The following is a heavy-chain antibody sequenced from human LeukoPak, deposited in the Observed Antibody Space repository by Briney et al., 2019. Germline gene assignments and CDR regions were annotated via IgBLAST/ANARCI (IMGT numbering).Heavy chain of an antibody. D-gene: IGHD6-13*01. V-gene: IGHV4-39*07. CDR2: IYYSGST. J-gene: IGHJ4*02. CDR1: GGSISSSSYY. Sequence: PSETLSLTCTVSGGSISSSSYYWGWIRQPPGKGLEWIGSIYYSGSTYYNPSLKSRVTISVDTSKNQFSLKLSSVTAADTAVYYCARDGGIAAAGGGDYWGQGTLVTVSS. CDR3: ARDGGIAAAGGGDY.